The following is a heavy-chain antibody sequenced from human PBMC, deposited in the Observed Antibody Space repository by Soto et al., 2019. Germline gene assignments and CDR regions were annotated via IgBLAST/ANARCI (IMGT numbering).Heavy chain of an antibody. D-gene: IGHD2-2*01. Sequence: GGSLRLSCAASGFTFSSYGMHWVRQAPGKGLEWVAVISYDGSNKYYADSVKGRFTISRDNSKNTLYLQMNSLRAEDTAVYYCAKGIYCSSTSCLYGMDVWGQGTTVTVSS. CDR3: AKGIYCSSTSCLYGMDV. CDR2: ISYDGSNK. J-gene: IGHJ6*02. V-gene: IGHV3-30*18. CDR1: GFTFSSYG.